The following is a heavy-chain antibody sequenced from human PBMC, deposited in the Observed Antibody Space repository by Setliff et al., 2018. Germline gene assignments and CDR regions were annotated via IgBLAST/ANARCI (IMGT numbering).Heavy chain of an antibody. J-gene: IGHJ4*02. Sequence: GSLRLSCAASGFTFDGYGMSWVRQAPGKGLEWVSGINWNGGSTGYADSVKGRFTISRDNAKNSLYLQMNSLRPEDTAVYYCARTCSGSGCYAGLESWGQGTPVTVSS. CDR2: INWNGGST. D-gene: IGHD2-15*01. V-gene: IGHV3-20*04. CDR3: ARTCSGSGCYAGLES. CDR1: GFTFDGYG.